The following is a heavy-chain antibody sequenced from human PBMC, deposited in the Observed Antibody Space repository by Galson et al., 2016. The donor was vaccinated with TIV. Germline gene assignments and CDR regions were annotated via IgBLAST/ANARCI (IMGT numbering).Heavy chain of an antibody. CDR3: ARGGLARKTWLDY. CDR1: DFTFNSYV. CDR2: INTNGQTT. D-gene: IGHD3/OR15-3a*01. V-gene: IGHV3-64*01. J-gene: IGHJ4*02. Sequence: SLRLSCAASDFTFNSYVMHWVRQAPGKGLEYVSGINTNGQTTYYSNSVRGRFTISRDNSKNTIYLQMGSLTGEDMGVYYCARGGLARKTWLDYWGQGALVTVSS.